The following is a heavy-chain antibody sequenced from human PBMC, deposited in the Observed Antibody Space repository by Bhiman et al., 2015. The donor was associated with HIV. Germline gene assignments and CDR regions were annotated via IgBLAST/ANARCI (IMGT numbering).Heavy chain of an antibody. D-gene: IGHD4-23*01. V-gene: IGHV3-72*01. Sequence: EVQLVESGGGLVQPGGSLRLSCAASGFTFSDHYMDWVRQAPGKGLEWVGRIRNKANSYTTEYAASVKGRFTISRDDSKNSLYLQMNSLITEDTAVYYCARGDTGNIHTYWGQGTLVTVSS. CDR3: ARGDTGNIHTY. CDR2: IRNKANSYTT. J-gene: IGHJ4*02. CDR1: GFTFSDHY.